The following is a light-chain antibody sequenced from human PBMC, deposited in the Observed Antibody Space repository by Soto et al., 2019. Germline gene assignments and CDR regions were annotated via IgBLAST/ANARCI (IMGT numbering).Light chain of an antibody. J-gene: IGLJ1*01. CDR1: SSNIGAGYD. CDR3: HSYDSSLSASV. V-gene: IGLV1-40*01. Sequence: QSVLTQTPSVSGAPGQRVTISCTGRSSNIGAGYDVHWYQHLPGTAPKLLIYGTTNRPSGVPDRFSGSKSGISASLAITGLQAEDEADYYCHSYDSSLSASVFGAGTKGHRP. CDR2: GTT.